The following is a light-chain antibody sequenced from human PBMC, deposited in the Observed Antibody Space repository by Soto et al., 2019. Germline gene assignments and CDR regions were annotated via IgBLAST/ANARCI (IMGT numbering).Light chain of an antibody. V-gene: IGKV1-39*01. Sequence: DIPMTQSPSSLSASVGDRVTITCRASQSIRTYLNWYQQKPGKAPKLLMYAASSLQSGVPSRFSGSGSGTDFTLTISSLQPEDFATYYCQQSSSPPRTFGQGTKVEIK. CDR3: QQSSSPPRT. J-gene: IGKJ1*01. CDR2: AAS. CDR1: QSIRTY.